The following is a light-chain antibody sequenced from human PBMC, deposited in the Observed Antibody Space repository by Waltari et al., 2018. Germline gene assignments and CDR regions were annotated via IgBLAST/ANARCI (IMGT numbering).Light chain of an antibody. V-gene: IGKV1-5*03. Sequence: DIQMTQSPSTLSASVGDRVTITCRASQSVSTSFAWYQQKPWKSPKVLIYKASSLESGVPLRFSGSGSGTEFTLTITSLQPDDVAIYSCKQYITYPWTFGQGTKVEVK. CDR3: KQYITYPWT. J-gene: IGKJ1*01. CDR2: KAS. CDR1: QSVSTS.